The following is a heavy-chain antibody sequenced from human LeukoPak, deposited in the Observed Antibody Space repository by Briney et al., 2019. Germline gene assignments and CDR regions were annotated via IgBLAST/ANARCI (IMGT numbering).Heavy chain of an antibody. CDR3: ARVKVTVAAPDY. CDR1: GFTFSGYW. V-gene: IGHV3-7*01. CDR2: IKQDGTEK. D-gene: IGHD6-19*01. Sequence: GGSLRLSCAASGFTFSGYWMSWVRQAPGKGLQWVANIKQDGTEKYYVDSVKGRFTISRDNAKNSLFLQMNSLRAEDTAVYYCARVKVTVAAPDYWGQGTLVTVSS. J-gene: IGHJ4*02.